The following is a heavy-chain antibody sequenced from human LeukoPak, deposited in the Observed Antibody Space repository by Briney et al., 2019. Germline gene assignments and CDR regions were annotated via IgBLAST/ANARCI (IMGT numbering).Heavy chain of an antibody. CDR3: AKDFVRYNIQFDY. D-gene: IGHD1-1*01. J-gene: IGHJ4*02. CDR2: ISGGGAGT. V-gene: IGHV3-23*01. CDR1: GLSFSFYA. Sequence: GGSLRLSCAASGLSFSFYATSWVRQAPGKGLEWVSSISGGGAGTYYADSVRGRFTISRDNSKNTLYLQMNSLRAEDTALYYCAKDFVRYNIQFDYWGQGALVTVPS.